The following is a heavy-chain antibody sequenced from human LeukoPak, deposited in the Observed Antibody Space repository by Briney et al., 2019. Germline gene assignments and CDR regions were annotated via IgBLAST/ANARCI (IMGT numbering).Heavy chain of an antibody. CDR2: ISSSGSII. CDR1: GFTFSDYY. Sequence: MSGGSLRLSCAASGFTFSDYYMTWIRQAPGKGLEWVSYISSSGSIIYYADSVKGRFTISRDNSKNTLYLQMNSLRAEDTAVYYCAKEGDRGYSYEAYFDYWGQGTLVTVSS. V-gene: IGHV3-11*04. J-gene: IGHJ4*02. D-gene: IGHD5-18*01. CDR3: AKEGDRGYSYEAYFDY.